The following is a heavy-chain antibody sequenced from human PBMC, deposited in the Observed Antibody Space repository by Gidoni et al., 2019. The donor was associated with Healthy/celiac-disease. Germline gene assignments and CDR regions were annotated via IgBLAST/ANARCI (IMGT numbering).Heavy chain of an antibody. CDR2: INHSGST. J-gene: IGHJ4*02. CDR1: GGSFSGYY. Sequence: QVQLQQWGAGLLKPSETLSLTCAVYGGSFSGYYWSWIRQPPGKGLEWIGEINHSGSTNYNPSLKSRVTISVDTSKNQFSLKLSSVTAADTAVYYCARGGPGERRNYWGQGTLVTVSS. D-gene: IGHD1-1*01. V-gene: IGHV4-34*01. CDR3: ARGGPGERRNY.